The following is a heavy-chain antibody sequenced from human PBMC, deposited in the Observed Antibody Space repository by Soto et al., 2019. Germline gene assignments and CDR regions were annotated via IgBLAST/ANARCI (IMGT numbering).Heavy chain of an antibody. CDR2: INSDGSST. CDR3: ARGGTIFGVVVFSMDV. Sequence: EVQLVESGGGLVQPGGSLRLSCAASGFTFSSDWMHWVRQAPGKGLVWVSRINSDGSSTSYADSVKGRFTISRDNAKNTLYLQMNSLRAEDTAVYYCARGGTIFGVVVFSMDVWGQGTTVTVSS. D-gene: IGHD3-3*01. CDR1: GFTFSSDW. V-gene: IGHV3-74*01. J-gene: IGHJ6*02.